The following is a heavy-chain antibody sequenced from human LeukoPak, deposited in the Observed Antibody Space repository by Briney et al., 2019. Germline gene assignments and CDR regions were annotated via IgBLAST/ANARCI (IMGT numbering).Heavy chain of an antibody. CDR2: ISGSGGST. V-gene: IGHV3-23*01. Sequence: GGSLRLSCAASGFTFSSYGMSWVRQAPGKGLEWVSAISGSGGSTYYADSVEGRFTISRDNSKNTLYLQMNSLRAEDTAVYYCARVRLPPYYYYFYYMDVWGTGTTVTVSS. D-gene: IGHD5-18*01. CDR3: ARVRLPPYYYYFYYMDV. J-gene: IGHJ6*03. CDR1: GFTFSSYG.